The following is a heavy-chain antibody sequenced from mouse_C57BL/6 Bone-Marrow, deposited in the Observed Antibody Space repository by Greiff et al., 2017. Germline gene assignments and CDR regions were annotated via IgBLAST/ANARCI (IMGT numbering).Heavy chain of an antibody. CDR1: GFNFKDDY. Sequence: EVKLQQSGAELVRPGASVKLSCTASGFNFKDDYMPWVKQRPEQGLEWIGWIDPENGDTEYASKFQGKATLTADTSSNTAYLQLSSLTSEDTAVYYCTTCSYDYPFAYWGQGTLVTVSA. V-gene: IGHV14-4*01. D-gene: IGHD2-4*01. J-gene: IGHJ3*01. CDR2: IDPENGDT. CDR3: TTCSYDYPFAY.